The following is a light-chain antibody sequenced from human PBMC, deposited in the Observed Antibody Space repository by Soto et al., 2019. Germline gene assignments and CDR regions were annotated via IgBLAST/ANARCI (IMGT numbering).Light chain of an antibody. CDR3: CSYITSAIVV. J-gene: IGLJ2*01. CDR2: EVS. V-gene: IGLV2-23*02. CDR1: SSDVGSYNL. Sequence: QSVLTQPASVSGSPGQSITISCTGTSSDVGSYNLVSWYQQHPGKAPKLMIYEVSKRPSGVSNRFSGSKSGNTASLTISGLQAEDEADYYCCSYITSAIVVFGGGTKLTVL.